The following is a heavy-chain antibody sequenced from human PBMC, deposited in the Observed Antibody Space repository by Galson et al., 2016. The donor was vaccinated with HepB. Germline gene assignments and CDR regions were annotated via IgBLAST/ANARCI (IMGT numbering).Heavy chain of an antibody. V-gene: IGHV4-59*08. CDR3: ARGDDILTGTYYFDY. CDR2: IYYSGST. Sequence: APLFLTCTVSGGSISSYYWNWIRQPPGKGLEWIGYIYYSGSTYYNPALKSRVTISVDTSKNQFSLKLSSVTAADTAVYYCARGDDILTGTYYFDYWGQGTLVTVSS. CDR1: GGSISSYY. D-gene: IGHD3-9*01. J-gene: IGHJ4*02.